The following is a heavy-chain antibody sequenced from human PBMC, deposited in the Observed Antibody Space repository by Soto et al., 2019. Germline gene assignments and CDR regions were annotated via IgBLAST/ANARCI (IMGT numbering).Heavy chain of an antibody. CDR2: ISYGGST. Sequence: QVQLQESGPGLVKPSQTLSLTCTVSGGSINSGGYCWSWIRQHPGKGLDWIGCISYGGSTPYNPSLTSRVTISVATSKNQFSLTLTSVTAADTAVYYCSRGILVWGQGALITVSS. D-gene: IGHD5-18*01. CDR1: GGSINSGGYC. J-gene: IGHJ4*02. V-gene: IGHV4-31*03. CDR3: SRGILV.